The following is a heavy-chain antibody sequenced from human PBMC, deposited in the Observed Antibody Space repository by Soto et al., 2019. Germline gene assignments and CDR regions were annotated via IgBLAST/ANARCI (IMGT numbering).Heavy chain of an antibody. CDR3: ARGRGSTGYLGREHYLDY. J-gene: IGHJ4*02. CDR2: IDIGGNT. CDR1: GFSVTNNY. D-gene: IGHD2-2*01. V-gene: IGHV3-66*01. Sequence: EVQVVESGGGLVQPGGSLRLSCAASGFSVTNNYMNWVRQAPGKGLEWVSIIDIGGNTYYADSVKDRFTISRDNSRNTLYLHMDRLRAEDTAVYYCARGRGSTGYLGREHYLDYWGQGTLVTVSP.